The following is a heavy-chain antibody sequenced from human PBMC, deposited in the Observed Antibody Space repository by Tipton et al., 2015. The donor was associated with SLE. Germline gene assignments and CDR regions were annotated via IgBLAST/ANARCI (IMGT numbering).Heavy chain of an antibody. V-gene: IGHV4-61*02. Sequence: TLSLTCTVSGDSFTNDAHYWGWIRQTAGKGLEWLGRIHNTGSTYYNPSLKSRVTISVDTSKNPFSLKLSSVTAADTAVYYCARAPGLDRDYQYYYYMDVWGKGTTVTVSS. J-gene: IGHJ6*03. D-gene: IGHD5-12*01. CDR3: ARAPGLDRDYQYYYYMDV. CDR1: GDSFTNDAHY. CDR2: IHNTGST.